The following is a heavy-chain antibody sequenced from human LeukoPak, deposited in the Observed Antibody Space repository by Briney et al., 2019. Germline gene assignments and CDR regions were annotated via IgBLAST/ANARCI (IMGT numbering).Heavy chain of an antibody. CDR2: IYSSGSI. V-gene: IGHV4-4*07. Sequence: SETLSLTCTVSGGSIGTYYWSWIRQPAGKGLEWIGRIYSSGSINYNPSLQSRVTLSVDTSKNQFSLKLTSVTAADTAMYYCANQDYYYGPFDPWGQGTLVTVSS. CDR3: ANQDYYYGPFDP. CDR1: GGSIGTYY. D-gene: IGHD3-10*01. J-gene: IGHJ5*02.